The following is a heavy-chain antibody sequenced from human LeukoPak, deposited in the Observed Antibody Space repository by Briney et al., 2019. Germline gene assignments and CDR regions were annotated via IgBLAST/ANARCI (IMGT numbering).Heavy chain of an antibody. CDR3: ARGRRSWITPAYGMDV. D-gene: IGHD5-12*01. CDR1: GGSFSGYY. V-gene: IGHV4-34*01. CDR2: INHSGST. Sequence: SETLSLTCAVYGGSFSGYYWSWIRQPPGKGLEWIGEINHSGSTNYNPSLKSRVTISVDTSKNQFSLKLSSVTAADTAVYYCARGRRSWITPAYGMDVWGQGTTVTVSS. J-gene: IGHJ6*02.